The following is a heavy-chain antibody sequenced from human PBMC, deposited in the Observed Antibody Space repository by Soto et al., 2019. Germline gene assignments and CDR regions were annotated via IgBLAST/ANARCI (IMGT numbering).Heavy chain of an antibody. Sequence: EVHVLESGGGLAQPGGSLRLSCAASELAFRSYGMSWVRQAPGKGLEWVSCITSAGTTYYADAVKGRFAISGDTSKNTLFLQMNSLRAEDTAIYFFATRAIYTLATDYWGQGSLVTVSS. CDR1: ELAFRSYG. D-gene: IGHD5-12*01. CDR3: ATRAIYTLATDY. CDR2: ITSAGTT. V-gene: IGHV3-23*01. J-gene: IGHJ4*02.